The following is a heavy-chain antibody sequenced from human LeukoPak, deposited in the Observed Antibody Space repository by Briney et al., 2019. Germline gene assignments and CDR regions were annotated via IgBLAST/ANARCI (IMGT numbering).Heavy chain of an antibody. CDR3: VRLLSPTGNFDY. D-gene: IGHD1-1*01. CDR1: GGSISSSSYY. J-gene: IGHJ4*02. CDR2: INYSGDT. V-gene: IGHV4-39*07. Sequence: SETLSLTCTVSGGSISSSSYYWGWIRQPPGTGLEWIENINYSGDTYYNPSLKSRVTISVDTSKNQFSLRRRSVTAADTAVYYCVRLLSPTGNFDYGAQGALVSVSS.